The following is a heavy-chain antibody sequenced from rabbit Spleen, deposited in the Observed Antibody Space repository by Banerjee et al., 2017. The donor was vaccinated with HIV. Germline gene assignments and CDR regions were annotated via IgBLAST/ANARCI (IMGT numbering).Heavy chain of an antibody. CDR1: VFSFSAPSV. D-gene: IGHD8-1*01. Sequence: QEQLVESGGGLVQPEGSLPLPCTASVFSFSAPSVLSWVRPAPGKGLEWISCIAGSSSGFTYSATWAKGRFTISKTSSTTVTLQMTSLTAADTATYFCARDTGSSFSSYGMDLWGPGTLVTVS. CDR3: ARDTGSSFSSYGMDL. V-gene: IGHV1S45*01. CDR2: IAGSSSGFT. J-gene: IGHJ6*01.